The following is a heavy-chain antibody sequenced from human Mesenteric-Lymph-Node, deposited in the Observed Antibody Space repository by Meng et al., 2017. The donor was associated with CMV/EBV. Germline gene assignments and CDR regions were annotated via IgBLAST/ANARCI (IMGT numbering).Heavy chain of an antibody. CDR3: ARARATGYSFGHFFDY. D-gene: IGHD5-18*01. CDR1: GFTFSSYW. J-gene: IGHJ4*02. CDR2: IKQDGTEK. Sequence: GESLKISCAASGFTFSSYWMSWVRQAPGKGLEWVATIKQDGTEKYYVDSVKGRFTISRDNAKNSLFLQMNSLRAEDTTVYYCARARATGYSFGHFFDYWGQGTLVTVSS. V-gene: IGHV3-7*01.